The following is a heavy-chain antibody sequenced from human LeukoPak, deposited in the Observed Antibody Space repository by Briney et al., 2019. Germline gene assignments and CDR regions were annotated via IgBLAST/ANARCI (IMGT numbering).Heavy chain of an antibody. CDR2: ISYDGSNK. V-gene: IGHV3-30-3*01. D-gene: IGHD3-22*01. J-gene: IGHJ3*02. CDR3: AKDNNPITMIVVADAFDI. Sequence: GGSLRLSCAASGFTFSSYAMHWVRQAPGKGLEWVAVISYDGSNKYYADSVKGRFTISRDNSKNTLYLQMNSLRAEDTAVYYCAKDNNPITMIVVADAFDIWGQGTMVTVSS. CDR1: GFTFSSYA.